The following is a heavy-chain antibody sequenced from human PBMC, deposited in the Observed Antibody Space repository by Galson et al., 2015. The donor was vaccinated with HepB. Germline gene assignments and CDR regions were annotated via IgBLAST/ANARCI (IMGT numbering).Heavy chain of an antibody. Sequence: SLRLSCAASGFTFSSYEMNWVRQAPGKGLEWVSYISSSGSTIYYADSVKGRFTISRDNAKNSLYLQMNSLRAEDTAVYYCASLIVVVPAAIDYWGQGTLVTVSS. D-gene: IGHD2-2*01. CDR2: ISSSGSTI. CDR1: GFTFSSYE. CDR3: ASLIVVVPAAIDY. V-gene: IGHV3-48*03. J-gene: IGHJ4*02.